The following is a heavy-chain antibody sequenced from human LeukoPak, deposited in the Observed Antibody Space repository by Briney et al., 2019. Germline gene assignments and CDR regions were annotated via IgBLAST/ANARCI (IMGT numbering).Heavy chain of an antibody. CDR2: ISGSGGST. J-gene: IGHJ3*02. D-gene: IGHD3-3*01. CDR3: ARDILEWFYRGDAFDI. V-gene: IGHV3-23*01. CDR1: GFTFSSYG. Sequence: HPGGSLRLSCAASGFTFSSYGMSWVRQAPGKGLEWVSAISGSGGSTYYSDSVKGRFTISRDNSKNTLSLQMNSLRAEDTAIYYCARDILEWFYRGDAFDIWGQGTMVTVSS.